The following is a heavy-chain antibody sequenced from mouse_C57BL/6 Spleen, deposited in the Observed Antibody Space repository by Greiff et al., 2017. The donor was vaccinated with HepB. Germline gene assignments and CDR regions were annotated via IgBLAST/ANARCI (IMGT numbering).Heavy chain of an antibody. CDR1: GFTFSSYA. J-gene: IGHJ2*01. CDR2: ISDGGSYT. Sequence: EVNLVESGGGLVKPGGSLKLSCAASGFTFSSYAMSWVRQTPEKRLEWVATISDGGSYTYYPDNVKGRFTISRDNAKNNLYLQMSHLKSEDTAMYYCASFYDGPYYFDYWGQGTTLTVSS. D-gene: IGHD2-3*01. CDR3: ASFYDGPYYFDY. V-gene: IGHV5-4*03.